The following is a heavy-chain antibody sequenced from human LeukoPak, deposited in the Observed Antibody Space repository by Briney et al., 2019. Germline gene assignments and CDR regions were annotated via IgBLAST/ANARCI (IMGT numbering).Heavy chain of an antibody. CDR2: IRYDGSNK. D-gene: IGHD6-13*01. V-gene: IGHV3-30*02. CDR1: RFTFSSYG. J-gene: IGHJ4*02. Sequence: GGSLRLSCAASRFTFSSYGMHWVRQAPGKGLEWVAFIRYDGSNKYYADSVKGRFTISRDNSKNTLYLQMNSLRAEDTAVYYCAKDRDSSTWYFDYWGQGTLVTVSS. CDR3: AKDRDSSTWYFDY.